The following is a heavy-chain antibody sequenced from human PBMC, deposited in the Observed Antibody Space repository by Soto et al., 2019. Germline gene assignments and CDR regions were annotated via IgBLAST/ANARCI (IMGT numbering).Heavy chain of an antibody. J-gene: IGHJ6*02. CDR2: IIPIFGTA. D-gene: IGHD6-19*01. V-gene: IGHV1-69*12. Sequence: QVQLVQSGAEVKKPGSSVKVSCKASGGTFSSYAISWVRQAPGQGLEWMGGIIPIFGTANYAQKFQGRVTIIADESTSTAYMALSSLRSEDTAVYYCASPIAVAGFGPWDVWGQGTTVTVSS. CDR3: ASPIAVAGFGPWDV. CDR1: GGTFSSYA.